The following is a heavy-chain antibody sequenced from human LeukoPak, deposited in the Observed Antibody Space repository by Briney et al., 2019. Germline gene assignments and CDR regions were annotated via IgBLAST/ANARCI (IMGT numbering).Heavy chain of an antibody. CDR2: IWYDGSNK. CDR3: SRAFVGHYYDSSGYYALPPRVYYYYDMDV. V-gene: IGHV3-33*01. D-gene: IGHD3-22*01. CDR1: GFTFSSYG. Sequence: GGSLRLSCAASGFTFSSYGMHWVRQAPGKGLEWVAVIWYDGSNKYYADSVKGRFTISRDNSKNTLYLQMNSPRAEDTAVYYCSRAFVGHYYDSSGYYALPPRVYYYYDMDVWGKGTTVTVSS. J-gene: IGHJ6*03.